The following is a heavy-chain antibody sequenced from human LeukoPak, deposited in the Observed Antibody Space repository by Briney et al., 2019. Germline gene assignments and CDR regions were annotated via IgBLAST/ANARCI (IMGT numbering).Heavy chain of an antibody. Sequence: GGSLRLSCAASGFTFSSYAMRWVRQAPGKGVEWVSAISGSGGSTYYADSVKGRFTISRDNSKNPLYLQMNSLRAEDTAVYYCAKDLKYSSMRRLLAIHWYFDLWGRGTLVTVSS. CDR1: GFTFSSYA. V-gene: IGHV3-23*01. CDR2: ISGSGGST. D-gene: IGHD6-19*01. CDR3: AKDLKYSSMRRLLAIHWYFDL. J-gene: IGHJ2*01.